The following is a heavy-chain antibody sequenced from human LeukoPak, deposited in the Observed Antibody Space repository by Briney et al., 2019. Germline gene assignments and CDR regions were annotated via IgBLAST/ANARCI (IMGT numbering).Heavy chain of an antibody. CDR3: ARDRYGDGFAHFDY. J-gene: IGHJ4*02. CDR1: GGTFSSYA. D-gene: IGHD5-24*01. Sequence: GASVKVSCKASGGTFSSYAISWVRQAPGQGLEWMGRIIPILGIANYAQKFQGRVAITRDTSITTAYMDLSRLTSDDTAVYYCARDRYGDGFAHFDYWGQGALVTVSS. V-gene: IGHV1-69*04. CDR2: IIPILGIA.